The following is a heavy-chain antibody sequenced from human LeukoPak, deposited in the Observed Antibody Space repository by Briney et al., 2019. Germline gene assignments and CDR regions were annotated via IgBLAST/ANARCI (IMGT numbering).Heavy chain of an antibody. V-gene: IGHV5-51*01. CDR3: AREAEEGAITLDYFDY. CDR2: IYPGDSDT. CDR1: GYSFTSYW. Sequence: GESLKISCKGSGYSFTSYWIGWVRQMPGKGLEWMGIIYPGDSDTRYSPSFQGQVTISADKSISTAYLQWSSLKASGTAMYYCAREAEEGAITLDYFDYWGQGTLVTVSS. D-gene: IGHD1-26*01. J-gene: IGHJ4*02.